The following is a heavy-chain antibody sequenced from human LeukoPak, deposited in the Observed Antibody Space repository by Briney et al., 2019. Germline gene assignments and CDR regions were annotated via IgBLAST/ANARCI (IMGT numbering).Heavy chain of an antibody. CDR3: AKCFGYSGSYLDY. V-gene: IGHV3-23*01. CDR2: ISGSGVST. CDR1: GFTFSSYA. J-gene: IGHJ4*02. Sequence: GGSLRLSCATSGFTFSSYAVSWVRQAPGKGLEWVSVISGSGVSTYNADSVKGRFTISRDRSNTTLYLKMNSLRAEDTYFYYCAKCFGYSGSYLDYWGQGTLVTVSS. D-gene: IGHD1-26*01.